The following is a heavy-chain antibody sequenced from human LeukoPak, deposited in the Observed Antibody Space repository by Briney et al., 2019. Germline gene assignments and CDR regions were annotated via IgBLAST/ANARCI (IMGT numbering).Heavy chain of an antibody. V-gene: IGHV1-18*04. J-gene: IGHJ5*02. Sequence: ASVKVSRKASGYTFTGYYMHWVRQAPGQGLEWMGWISAYNGNTNYAQKLQGRVTMTTDTSTSTAYMELRSLRSDDTAVYYCARARSGWNWFDPWGQGTLVTVSS. CDR2: ISAYNGNT. CDR3: ARARSGWNWFDP. D-gene: IGHD6-19*01. CDR1: GYTFTGYY.